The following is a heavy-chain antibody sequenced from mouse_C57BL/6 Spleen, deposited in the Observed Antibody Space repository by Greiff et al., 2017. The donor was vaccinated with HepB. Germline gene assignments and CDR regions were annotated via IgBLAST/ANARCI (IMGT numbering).Heavy chain of an antibody. Sequence: VMLVESGPGLVQPSQSLSITCTVSGFSLTSYGVHWVRQSPGKGLEWLGVIWSGGSTDYNAAFISRLSISKDNSKSQVFFKMNSLQADDTAIYYCARNSDYYGSSHWYFDVWGTGTTVTVSS. V-gene: IGHV2-2*01. J-gene: IGHJ1*03. D-gene: IGHD1-1*01. CDR2: IWSGGST. CDR3: ARNSDYYGSSHWYFDV. CDR1: GFSLTSYG.